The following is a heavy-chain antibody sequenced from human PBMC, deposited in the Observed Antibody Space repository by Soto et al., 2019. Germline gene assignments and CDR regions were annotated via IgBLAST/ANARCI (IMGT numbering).Heavy chain of an antibody. V-gene: IGHV1-69*06. J-gene: IGHJ4*02. CDR2: IIPMYGSA. D-gene: IGHD2-2*01. CDR1: GGMFHSSA. CDR3: TFAPNWTYQLTRS. Sequence: QVQLVQSGAEVKKPASSVKVSCKASGGMFHSSAINWVRQAPGQVLEWMGGIIPMYGSAKYAQRFQGRVTITADTSATTAYMEVSSLTSEDTAVYFCTFAPNWTYQLTRSGGQGTLVTVPS.